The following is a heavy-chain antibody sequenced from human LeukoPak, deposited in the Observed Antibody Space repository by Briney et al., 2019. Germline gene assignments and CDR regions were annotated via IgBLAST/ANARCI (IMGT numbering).Heavy chain of an antibody. V-gene: IGHV4-59*01. CDR1: GGSISSYY. CDR3: AVGNYDFWSGPPDY. D-gene: IGHD3-3*01. Sequence: PSETLSLTCTVSGGSISSYYWSWTRQPPGKGLEWIGYIYYSGSTNYNPSLKSRVTISVDTSKNQFSLKLSSVTAADTAVYYCAVGNYDFWSGPPDYWGQGTLVTVSS. CDR2: IYYSGST. J-gene: IGHJ4*02.